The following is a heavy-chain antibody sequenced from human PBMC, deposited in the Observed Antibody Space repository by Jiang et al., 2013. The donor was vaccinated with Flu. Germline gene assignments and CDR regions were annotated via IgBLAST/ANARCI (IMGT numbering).Heavy chain of an antibody. CDR1: GFTFSSYA. J-gene: IGHJ4*02. CDR3: AKLAICGGDRDPRVADY. V-gene: IGHV3-23*04. CDR2: ISGSGGST. Sequence: EVQLVESGGGLVQPGGSLRLSCAASGFTFSSYAMSWVRQAPGKGLEWVSAISGSGGSTYYADSVKGRFTISRDNSKNTLYLQMNSLRAEDTAVYYCAKLAICGGDRDPRVADYWGQGTLVTVSS. D-gene: IGHD2-21*01.